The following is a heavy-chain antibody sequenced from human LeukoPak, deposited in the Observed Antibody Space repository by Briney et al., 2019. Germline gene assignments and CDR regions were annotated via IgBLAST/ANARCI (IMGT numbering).Heavy chain of an antibody. CDR3: ARASRSILAARRGGLDY. CDR2: ISAYNGNT. D-gene: IGHD6-6*01. V-gene: IGHV1-18*01. Sequence: ASVKVSCKASGYTFTNYGISWVRQAPGQGLEWMGWISAYNGNTNYAQKLQGRVTMTTDTSTSTAYMELRSLRSDDTAVYYCARASRSILAARRGGLDYWGQGTLVTVSS. CDR1: GYTFTNYG. J-gene: IGHJ4*02.